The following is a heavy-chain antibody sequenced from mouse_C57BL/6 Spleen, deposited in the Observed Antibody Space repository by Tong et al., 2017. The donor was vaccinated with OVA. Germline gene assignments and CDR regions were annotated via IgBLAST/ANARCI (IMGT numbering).Heavy chain of an antibody. Sequence: VQLQQPGTELVKPGASVKLSCKASGYTFTSYWIHWVKQRPGQGLEWIGWIYPGSGNTKYNEKFKGKATLTADTSSSTAYMQLSSLTSEDSAVYFCARDYYGSRLYYFDYWGQGTTLTVSS. CDR1: GYTFTSYW. D-gene: IGHD1-1*01. V-gene: IGHV1-66*01. J-gene: IGHJ2*01. CDR2: IYPGSGNT. CDR3: ARDYYGSRLYYFDY.